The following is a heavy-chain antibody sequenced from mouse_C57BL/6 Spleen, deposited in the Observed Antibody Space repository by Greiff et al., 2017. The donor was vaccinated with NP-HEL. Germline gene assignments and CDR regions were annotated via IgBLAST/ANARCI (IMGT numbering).Heavy chain of an antibody. CDR3: AQTAQATRAGFAC. CDR2: ISSGGSYT. V-gene: IGHV5-6*01. D-gene: IGHD3-2*02. Sequence: EVMLVESGGDLVKPGGSLKLSCAASGFTFSSYGMSWVRQTPDKRLEWVATISSGGSYTYYPDSVKGRFTISRDNAKNTLYLQMSSLKSEDTAMYYCAQTAQATRAGFACWGQGTTLTVAS. CDR1: GFTFSSYG. J-gene: IGHJ2*01.